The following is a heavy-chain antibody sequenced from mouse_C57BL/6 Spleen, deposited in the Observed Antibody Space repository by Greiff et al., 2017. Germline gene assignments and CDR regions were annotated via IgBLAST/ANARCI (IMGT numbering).Heavy chain of an antibody. CDR1: GYTFTSYT. D-gene: IGHD4-1*01. V-gene: IGHV1-4*01. Sequence: QVQLQQSGAELARPGASVKMSCKASGYTFTSYTMHWVKQWPGQGLEWIGYINPSSGYTKYNQKFKAKATLTVDKSSSTAYMQLSSLTSEDSAIYYCARGVGHWYFDVWGTGTTVTVSS. J-gene: IGHJ1*03. CDR3: ARGVGHWYFDV. CDR2: INPSSGYT.